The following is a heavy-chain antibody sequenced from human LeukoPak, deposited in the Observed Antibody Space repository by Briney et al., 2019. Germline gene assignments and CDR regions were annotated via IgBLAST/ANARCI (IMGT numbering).Heavy chain of an antibody. CDR2: IKQDGSEK. CDR3: ARAPHAGWFDP. J-gene: IGHJ5*02. CDR1: GFTFSSYW. V-gene: IGHV3-7*01. Sequence: GESLKISCAASGFTFSSYWMSWVRQAPGKGLEWVANIKQDGSEKYYVDSVKGRFTISRDNAKNSLYLQMNSLRAEDTAVYYCARAPHAGWFDPWGQGTLVTVSS.